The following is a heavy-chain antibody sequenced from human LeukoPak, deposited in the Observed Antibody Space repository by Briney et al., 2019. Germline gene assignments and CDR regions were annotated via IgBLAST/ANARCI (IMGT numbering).Heavy chain of an antibody. Sequence: SETLSLTCTVSGGSISSYYWSWIRQPPGKGLEWLGYIYYSGSTNYNPSLKSRVTISVDTSKNQFSLKLSSVTAADTAVYYCASSGYSYGFGYYYYYGMDVWGQGTTVTVSS. V-gene: IGHV4-59*01. J-gene: IGHJ6*02. CDR2: IYYSGST. CDR1: GGSISSYY. CDR3: ASSGYSYGFGYYYYYGMDV. D-gene: IGHD5-18*01.